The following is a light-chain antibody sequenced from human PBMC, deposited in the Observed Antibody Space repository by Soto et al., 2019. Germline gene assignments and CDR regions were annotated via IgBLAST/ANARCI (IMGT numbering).Light chain of an antibody. J-gene: IGLJ1*01. Sequence: QSVLTQPASVSGSPGQSITISCSGTSSDVGGYNYVSWYQQHPGKAPKLMIYDVSDRPSGVSSRFSGSKSGNTASLTISGLQAEDEADYYCTSYTRSNSYVLGTGTKVTVL. CDR1: SSDVGGYNY. CDR3: TSYTRSNSYV. CDR2: DVS. V-gene: IGLV2-14*03.